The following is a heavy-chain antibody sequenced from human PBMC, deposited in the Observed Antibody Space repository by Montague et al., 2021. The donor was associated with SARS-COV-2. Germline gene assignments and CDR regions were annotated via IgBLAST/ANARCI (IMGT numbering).Heavy chain of an antibody. CDR1: GGSFSGYY. CDR2: INHSGST. J-gene: IGHJ3*02. V-gene: IGHV4-34*01. CDR3: ARHGLAGITIFGVVTPRGGFDI. Sequence: SETLSLTCAVYGGSFSGYYWSWIRQPPGKGLEWIGEINHSGSTNXNPSLKSRVTISVDTSKNQFSLKLSSVTAADTAVYYCARHGLAGITIFGVVTPRGGFDIWGQGTMVTVSS. D-gene: IGHD3-3*01.